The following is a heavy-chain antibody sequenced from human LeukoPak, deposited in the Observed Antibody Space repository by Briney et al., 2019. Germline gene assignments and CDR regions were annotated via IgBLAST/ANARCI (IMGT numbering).Heavy chain of an antibody. CDR2: ISASAGRA. J-gene: IGHJ4*02. V-gene: IGHV3-23*01. Sequence: GGALRLSCAASGFTFSTYAMSGVRHAPGPGLESVSSISASAGRAYYADSVNGRSTISITNSQHTLYLRMNSLRAEDTAVYYCAKGPGGVFDYWGQGTLVTVSS. D-gene: IGHD3-16*01. CDR1: GFTFSTYA. CDR3: AKGPGGVFDY.